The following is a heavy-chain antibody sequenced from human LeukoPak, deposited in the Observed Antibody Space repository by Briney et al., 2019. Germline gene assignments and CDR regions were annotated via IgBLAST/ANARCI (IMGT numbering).Heavy chain of an antibody. CDR3: ARGLTAISFIDY. J-gene: IGHJ4*02. CDR1: GFXFTVYA. Sequence: PGGSLRLSCAASGFXFTVYAIIWVRQAPGKGLEWVSVISGSGGTSYYADSVKGRFTISRDNSKNTLDLQMNSLRAEDTALYYCARGLTAISFIDYWGQGTLVTVSS. CDR2: ISGSGGTS. D-gene: IGHD2-21*02. V-gene: IGHV3-23*01.